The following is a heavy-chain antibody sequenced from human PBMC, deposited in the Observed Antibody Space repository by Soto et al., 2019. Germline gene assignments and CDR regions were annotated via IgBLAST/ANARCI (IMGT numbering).Heavy chain of an antibody. V-gene: IGHV4-59*05. Sequence: SSETLSLTCTVSGGSISSYYWSWIRQPPGKGLEWIGSIYYSGSTYYNPSLKSRVTISVDTSKNQFSLKLSSVTAADTAVYYCATENRGVIYYGMDVWGQGTTVTVSS. CDR1: GGSISSYY. D-gene: IGHD3-10*01. CDR3: ATENRGVIYYGMDV. CDR2: IYYSGST. J-gene: IGHJ6*02.